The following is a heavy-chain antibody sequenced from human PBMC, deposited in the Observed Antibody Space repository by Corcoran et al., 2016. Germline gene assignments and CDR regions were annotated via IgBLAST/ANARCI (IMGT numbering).Heavy chain of an antibody. V-gene: IGHV5-51*01. D-gene: IGHD3-22*01. CDR3: ARGGRYYDSSGYPDY. J-gene: IGHJ4*02. CDR1: GYSFTSYW. Sequence: EVQLVQSGAEVKKPGKSLKISCKGSGYSFTSYWIGRVRQMPGKSVEWLGIIYPGDSDTRYSPSFQGQVTITADKSISTDYLQWSSLKASDTAMYYCARGGRYYDSSGYPDYWGQGTLVTVSS. CDR2: IYPGDSDT.